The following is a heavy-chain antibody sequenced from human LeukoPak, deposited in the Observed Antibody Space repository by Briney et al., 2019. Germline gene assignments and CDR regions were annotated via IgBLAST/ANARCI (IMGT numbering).Heavy chain of an antibody. V-gene: IGHV4-39*01. CDR3: ARHKGSLKRIDY. Sequence: PSETLSLTCTVSGGSISSSSYYWGWIRQPPGKGLEWIGSIYYSGSTYYNPSLKSRVTISVDTSKNQFSLKLSSVTAADTAVYYCARHKGSLKRIDYWGQGTLVTVSS. J-gene: IGHJ4*02. D-gene: IGHD1-1*01. CDR1: GGSISSSSYY. CDR2: IYYSGST.